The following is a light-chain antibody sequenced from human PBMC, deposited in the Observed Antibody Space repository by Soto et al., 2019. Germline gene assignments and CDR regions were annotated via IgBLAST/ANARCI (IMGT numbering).Light chain of an antibody. Sequence: EIVLTQAPAPLSLSPGERATLSCRASQSIGLAIAWYQHKPGQAPRLLIFDASQRATGIPARFRGSGSGTDFTLSISSLEPEDFAVYYCQQRTDRPPWTFGQGTKVDIK. CDR1: QSIGLA. CDR3: QQRTDRPPWT. V-gene: IGKV3-11*01. CDR2: DAS. J-gene: IGKJ1*01.